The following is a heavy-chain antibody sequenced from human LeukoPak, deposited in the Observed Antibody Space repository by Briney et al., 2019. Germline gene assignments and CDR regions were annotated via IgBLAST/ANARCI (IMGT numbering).Heavy chain of an antibody. CDR1: GFTFSSYA. J-gene: IGHJ4*02. CDR3: AKSPRAHLTYDSDY. V-gene: IGHV3-23*01. D-gene: IGHD3-22*01. CDR2: ISGSGGST. Sequence: GGSLRLSCAASGFTFSSYAMSWVRQAPGKELEWVSAISGSGGSTYYADSVKGRFTISRDNSKNTLYLQMNSLRAEDTAVYYCAKSPRAHLTYDSDYWGQGTLVTVSS.